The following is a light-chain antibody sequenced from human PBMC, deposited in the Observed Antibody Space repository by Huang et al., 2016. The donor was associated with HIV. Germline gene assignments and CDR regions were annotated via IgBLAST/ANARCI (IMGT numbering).Light chain of an antibody. CDR3: QQYGTSPLT. CDR2: GAS. V-gene: IGKV3-20*01. Sequence: IVLTQSPGTLSLSPGERATLSCRASQSVSGSYLAWYQQKPGQAPRLLMYGASSRATGIPDRFSGSGSGTDFTLAISRLEPEDFAVYYCQQYGTSPLTFGGGTKVEIK. J-gene: IGKJ4*01. CDR1: QSVSGSY.